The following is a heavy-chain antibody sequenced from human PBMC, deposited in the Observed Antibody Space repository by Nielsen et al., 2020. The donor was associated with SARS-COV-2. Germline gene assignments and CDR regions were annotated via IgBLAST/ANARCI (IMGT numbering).Heavy chain of an antibody. V-gene: IGHV3-11*05. J-gene: IGHJ4*02. CDR2: ISSSSSYT. CDR3: ARGRDMTFDY. Sequence: RQAPGKGLEWVSYISSSSSYTNYADSVKGRFTISRDNAKNSLYLQMNSLRAEDTAVYYCARGRDMTFDYWGQGTLVTVSS. D-gene: IGHD2-15*01.